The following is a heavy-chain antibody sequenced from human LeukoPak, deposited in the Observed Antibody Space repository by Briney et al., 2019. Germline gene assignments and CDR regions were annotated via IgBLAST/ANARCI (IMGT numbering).Heavy chain of an antibody. Sequence: KPSETLSLTCTVSGGSISSSSYYWGWIRQPPGKGLEWIGSIYYSGSTYYNPSLKSRVTISVDTSKNQLSLKLSSVTAADTAVYYCASVGIFGVVTHDAFDIWGQGTMVTVSS. J-gene: IGHJ3*02. CDR1: GGSISSSSYY. V-gene: IGHV4-39*01. CDR2: IYYSGST. CDR3: ASVGIFGVVTHDAFDI. D-gene: IGHD3-3*02.